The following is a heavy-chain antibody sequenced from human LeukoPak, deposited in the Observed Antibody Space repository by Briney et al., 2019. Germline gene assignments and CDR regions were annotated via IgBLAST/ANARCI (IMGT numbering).Heavy chain of an antibody. CDR3: ARSNVLLWFGEPRAPWDY. D-gene: IGHD3-10*01. V-gene: IGHV4-59*12. J-gene: IGHJ4*02. CDR1: GGSISSYY. Sequence: SETLSLTCTVSGGSISSYYWSWIQQPPGKGLEWIGYIYYSGSTNYNPSLKSRVTISVDTSKNQFSLKLTSVTAADTAVYYCARSNVLLWFGEPRAPWDYWGQGTLVTVSS. CDR2: IYYSGST.